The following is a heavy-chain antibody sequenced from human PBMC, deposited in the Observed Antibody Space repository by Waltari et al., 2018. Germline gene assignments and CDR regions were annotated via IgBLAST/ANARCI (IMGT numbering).Heavy chain of an antibody. CDR3: AREAATIQTYFDY. Sequence: EVQLLESGGRFVHPAVSLTLSFPASGFTFSHPYIDWVRQAPGKGLEWVGRTRNKVNSYTTEYAASVKGRFTISRDDSKNSLHLQMNSLKTEDTAVYYCAREAATIQTYFDYWGQGTLVTVSS. J-gene: IGHJ4*02. V-gene: IGHV3-72*01. D-gene: IGHD5-12*01. CDR2: TRNKVNSYTT. CDR1: GFTFSHPY.